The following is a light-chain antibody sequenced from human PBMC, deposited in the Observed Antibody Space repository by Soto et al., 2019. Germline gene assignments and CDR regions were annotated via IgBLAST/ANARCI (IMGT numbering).Light chain of an antibody. V-gene: IGLV1-40*01. CDR2: GNR. J-gene: IGLJ3*02. CDR3: KAYDYSLTASV. Sequence: QSALTQPPSVSGAPGQRVTISCTGNSSNLGAGYDVHWYQQLPGAAPKLVIFGNRNRPSGVPERFSGSKSGTSASLAITGIHAADDADYYCKAYDYSLTASVFGGGTKVTVL. CDR1: SSNLGAGYD.